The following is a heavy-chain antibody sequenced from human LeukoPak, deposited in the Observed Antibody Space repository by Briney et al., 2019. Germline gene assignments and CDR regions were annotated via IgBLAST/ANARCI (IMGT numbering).Heavy chain of an antibody. CDR1: GGSISSSSYY. V-gene: IGHV4-39*07. J-gene: IGHJ4*02. CDR2: IYYSGST. CDR3: ARDGYSYGYSVGY. Sequence: SETLSLTCTVSGGSISSSSYYWGWIRQPPGKGLEWIGSIYYSGSTYYNPSLKSRVTISVDTSKNQFSLKLSSVTAADTAVYYCARDGYSYGYSVGYWGQGTLVTVSS. D-gene: IGHD5-18*01.